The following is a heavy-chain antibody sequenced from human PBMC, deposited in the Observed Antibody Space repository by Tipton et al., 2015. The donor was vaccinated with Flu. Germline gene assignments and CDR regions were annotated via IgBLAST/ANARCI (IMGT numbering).Heavy chain of an antibody. J-gene: IGHJ5*01. Sequence: GLVKPSQTLSLTCAISGDSVSSNSAAWHWIRQSPWRGLEWLGRTYYRSKWYNNYAVSVKSRIIINPDTSKNQFSLMLHSVTAADTAIYYCARDGAAMGHQGVDSWGRGTLVTVSS. CDR3: ARDGAAMGHQGVDS. CDR1: GDSVSSNSAA. D-gene: IGHD5-18*01. V-gene: IGHV6-1*01. CDR2: TYYRSKWYN.